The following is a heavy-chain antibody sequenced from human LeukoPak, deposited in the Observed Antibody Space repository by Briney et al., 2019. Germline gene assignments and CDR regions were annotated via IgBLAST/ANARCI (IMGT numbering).Heavy chain of an antibody. CDR1: GGTFSSYA. Sequence: SVKVSCKASGGTFSSYAISWVRQAPGQGLEWMGGIIPIFGTANYAQKFQGRVTITADKSTSTAYMELSSLRSEDTAVYYCARARSSGYDYDDYIDYWGQGTLVTVSS. J-gene: IGHJ4*02. D-gene: IGHD3-22*01. V-gene: IGHV1-69*06. CDR2: IIPIFGTA. CDR3: ARARSSGYDYDDYIDY.